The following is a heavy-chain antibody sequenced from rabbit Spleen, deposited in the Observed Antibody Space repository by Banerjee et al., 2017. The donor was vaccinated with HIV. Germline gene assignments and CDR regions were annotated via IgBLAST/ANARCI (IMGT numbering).Heavy chain of an antibody. CDR2: INTYTARP. CDR3: VRSPNSGSSYRTFNL. CDR1: GFPFSNKAV. Sequence: QEQLVESGGGLVQPTGSLTLTCKASGFPFSNKAVMCWVRQAPGKGLEWIACINTYTARPVYASWAKGRFTISRTWSTTVTLQMTSLTAADTATYFCVRSPNSGSSYRTFNLWGQGTLVTVS. D-gene: IGHD8-1*01. J-gene: IGHJ4*01. V-gene: IGHV1S45*01.